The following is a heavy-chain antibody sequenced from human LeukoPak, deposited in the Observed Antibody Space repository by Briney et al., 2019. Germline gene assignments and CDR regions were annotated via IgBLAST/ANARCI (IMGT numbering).Heavy chain of an antibody. D-gene: IGHD1-26*01. V-gene: IGHV3-30*04. Sequence: GGSLRLSCAASGFTFSSYAMHWVRQAPGKGLEWVAVISYDGSNKYYADSVKGRFTISRDNSKNTLYLQMNSLRAEDTAVYYCARDGSYRAFDIWGQGTMVTVSS. J-gene: IGHJ3*02. CDR3: ARDGSYRAFDI. CDR1: GFTFSSYA. CDR2: ISYDGSNK.